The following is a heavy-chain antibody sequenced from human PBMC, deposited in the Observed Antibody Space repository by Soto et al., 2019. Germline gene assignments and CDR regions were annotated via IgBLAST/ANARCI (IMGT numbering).Heavy chain of an antibody. D-gene: IGHD6-13*01. CDR2: ISGSGGST. CDR1: GFTFITFA. CDR3: AKSYSSNWYDYFDY. Sequence: GGSLRLSCAASGFTFITFAMSWVRQAPGKGLEWVSAISGSGGSTYYADSVKGRFTIPRDISKNTLYLQMNSLRAEDTALYYCAKSYSSNWYDYFDYWGQGTLVTVSS. V-gene: IGHV3-23*01. J-gene: IGHJ4*02.